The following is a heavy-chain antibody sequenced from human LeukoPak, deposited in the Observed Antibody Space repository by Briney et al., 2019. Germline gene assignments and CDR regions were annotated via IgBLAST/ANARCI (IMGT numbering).Heavy chain of an antibody. CDR1: GYTFTSYG. CDR2: ISAYNGNT. CDR3: ARVSSGYPNYYYYYMDV. J-gene: IGHJ6*03. Sequence: ASVKVSCKASGYTFTSYGISWVRQAPGQGLEWMGWISAYNGNTNYAQKLQGRVTMTTDTSTSTAYMELRSLRSDDTAVYYCARVSSGYPNYYYYYMDVWGKGTTVTVSS. V-gene: IGHV1-18*01. D-gene: IGHD3-22*01.